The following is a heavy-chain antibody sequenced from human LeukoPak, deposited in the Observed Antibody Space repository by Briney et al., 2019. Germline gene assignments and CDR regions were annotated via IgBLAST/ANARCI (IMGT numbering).Heavy chain of an antibody. V-gene: IGHV3-20*04. D-gene: IGHD3-22*01. J-gene: IGHJ4*02. CDR3: ARGYYYDSSGYSFFDY. CDR2: INWNGGST. Sequence: PGGSLRLSCAASGFNFDDYGMSWVRQAPGMGLEWVSCINWNGGSTGYADSVKGRFTISRDNAKNSLYLQMNSLRAEDTALYYCARGYYYDSSGYSFFDYWGQGTLVTVSS. CDR1: GFNFDDYG.